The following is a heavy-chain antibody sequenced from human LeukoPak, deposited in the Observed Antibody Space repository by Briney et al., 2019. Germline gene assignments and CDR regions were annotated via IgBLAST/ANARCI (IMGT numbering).Heavy chain of an antibody. D-gene: IGHD2-15*01. CDR1: GFTVSSNY. V-gene: IGHV3-53*01. J-gene: IGHJ6*03. CDR2: IYSGGST. CDR3: ARMGRYCSGGSCYVFYYMDV. Sequence: PGGSLRLSCAASGFTVSSNYMSWVRQAPGKGLEWVSVIYSGGSTYYADSVKGRFTISRDNSKNTPYLQMNSLRAEDTAVYYCARMGRYCSGGSCYVFYYMDVWGKGTTVTISS.